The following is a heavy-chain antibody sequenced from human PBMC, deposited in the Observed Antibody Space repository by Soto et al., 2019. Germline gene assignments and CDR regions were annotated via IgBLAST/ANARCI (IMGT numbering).Heavy chain of an antibody. Sequence: PGGSLRLSCAASGFTFSSYSMNWVRQAPGKGLEWVSYISSSSSTIYYADSVKGRFTISRDNAKNSLYLQMNSLRAEDTAVYYCARDPNMVRGVIITGGGYMDVWGKGTTVTVSS. CDR1: GFTFSSYS. CDR2: ISSSSSTI. CDR3: ARDPNMVRGVIITGGGYMDV. D-gene: IGHD3-10*01. J-gene: IGHJ6*03. V-gene: IGHV3-48*01.